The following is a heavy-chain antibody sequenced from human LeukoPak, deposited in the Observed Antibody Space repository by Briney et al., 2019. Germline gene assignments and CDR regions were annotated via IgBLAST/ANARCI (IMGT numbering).Heavy chain of an antibody. J-gene: IGHJ4*02. CDR1: GGSISSSIYY. Sequence: SETLSLTCTVSGGSISSSIYYWGWIRQPPGKGLEWIGSIYYSGSTYYNPSLKSRVTISVDTSKNQFSLKLSSVTAADTAVYYCARTYYGSGSTTFDYWGQGTLVTVSS. CDR3: ARTYYGSGSTTFDY. CDR2: IYYSGST. V-gene: IGHV4-39*07. D-gene: IGHD3-10*01.